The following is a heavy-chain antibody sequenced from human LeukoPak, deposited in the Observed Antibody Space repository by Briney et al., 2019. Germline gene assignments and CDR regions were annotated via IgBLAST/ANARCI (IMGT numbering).Heavy chain of an antibody. CDR1: GGSISSYY. V-gene: IGHV4-59*12. J-gene: IGHJ4*02. D-gene: IGHD3-10*01. CDR2: IYYSGST. CDR3: ARASTGSQIDGFDN. Sequence: PSETLSLTRSVFGGSISSYYCSWIRPPPGKGMGWIGYIYYSGSTNYTPSLKSRVTISVDSSKNQFSLKLSSVSAADTAVYYCARASTGSQIDGFDNWGQGTLVTVSS.